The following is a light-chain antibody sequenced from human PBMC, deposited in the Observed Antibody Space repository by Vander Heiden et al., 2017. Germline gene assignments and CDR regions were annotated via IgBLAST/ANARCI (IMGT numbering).Light chain of an antibody. Sequence: SYELTQPPSVSVSPGQTASITCSGDKLGDKYACWYQQKPGQSPGLVIYQDSKRPSGIPERFSGSNSGNTATLTISGTQAMEEADYYCQAWDSSTVVFGGGTKQTVL. J-gene: IGLJ2*01. CDR2: QDS. V-gene: IGLV3-1*01. CDR3: QAWDSSTVV. CDR1: KLGDKY.